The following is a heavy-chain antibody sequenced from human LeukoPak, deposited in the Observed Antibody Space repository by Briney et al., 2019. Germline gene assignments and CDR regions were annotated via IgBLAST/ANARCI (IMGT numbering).Heavy chain of an antibody. D-gene: IGHD3-9*01. Sequence: GGSLRLSWAASGFTFSNYAMSWVRQAPVKGLEWVSGISGSSGTTYYTDSVQGRFTISRDNSKDTLYLQMNSLRDDDTAIYYCAKSWSCVQYNDWLCYFDYWGQGTLVTVSS. CDR3: AKSWSCVQYNDWLCYFDY. V-gene: IGHV3-23*01. CDR1: GFTFSNYA. J-gene: IGHJ4*02. CDR2: ISGSSGTT.